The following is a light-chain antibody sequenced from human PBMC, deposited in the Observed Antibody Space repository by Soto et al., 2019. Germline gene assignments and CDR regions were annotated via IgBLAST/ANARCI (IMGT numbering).Light chain of an antibody. CDR2: EGS. Sequence: QSVLTQPASVSGSPGQSITISCTGTSNDLGSYNLVSWYQQLPGKAPKLMIYEGSKRPSGVSNRFSGSKSGNTASLTISGLQAEDEAAYYCSSYADSDPVVFGEGTKLTVL. J-gene: IGLJ2*01. V-gene: IGLV2-23*01. CDR1: SNDLGSYNL. CDR3: SSYADSDPVV.